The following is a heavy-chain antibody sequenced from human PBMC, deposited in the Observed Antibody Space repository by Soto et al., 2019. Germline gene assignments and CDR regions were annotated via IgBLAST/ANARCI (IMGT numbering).Heavy chain of an antibody. V-gene: IGHV3-23*01. Sequence: EVQVSESGGGLVQPGGSLRLSCATSGFTFSNYPMNWVRQAPGKGLEWVSGISAGGDTTYYADSVKGRFTIFRDNSKNSVSLQMNSLRVEDPAVYYCARRVWGQGTLVTVSS. CDR3: ARRV. J-gene: IGHJ4*02. CDR2: ISAGGDTT. CDR1: GFTFSNYP.